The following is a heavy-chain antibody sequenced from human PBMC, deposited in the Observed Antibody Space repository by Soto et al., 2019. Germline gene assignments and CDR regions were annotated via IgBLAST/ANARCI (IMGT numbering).Heavy chain of an antibody. V-gene: IGHV1-18*01. J-gene: IGHJ5*02. CDR2: ISGNNGNA. CDR3: ARERDWWFDP. Sequence: GASVKVSCKASGYSFIDYGISWVRQAPGQGLEWMGWISGNNGNANYAQKFQGRVTMTTDTSTSTAYMELRSLRSDDTAVYYCARERDWWFDPWGQGTLVTVSS. D-gene: IGHD3-9*01. CDR1: GYSFIDYG.